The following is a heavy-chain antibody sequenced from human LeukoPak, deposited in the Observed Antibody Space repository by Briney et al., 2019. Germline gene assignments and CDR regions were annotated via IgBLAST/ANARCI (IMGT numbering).Heavy chain of an antibody. Sequence: GGSLRLSCAASGFTFSSYAMSWVRPAPGKGLEWVSAISGSGGRTYYADSVKGRFTISRDNSKNTLYLQMNSLRAEDTAVYYCAKGRLWFGELFFPLFDYWGQGTLVTVSS. D-gene: IGHD3-10*01. J-gene: IGHJ4*02. CDR1: GFTFSSYA. CDR3: AKGRLWFGELFFPLFDY. V-gene: IGHV3-23*01. CDR2: ISGSGGRT.